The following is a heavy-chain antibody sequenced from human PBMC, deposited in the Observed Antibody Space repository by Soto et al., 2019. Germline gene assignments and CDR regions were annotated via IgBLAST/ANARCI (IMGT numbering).Heavy chain of an antibody. CDR1: GGSISSYY. D-gene: IGHD3-22*01. V-gene: IGHV4-59*01. CDR2: IYYSGST. J-gene: IGHJ6*02. CDR3: ASDGEGYYDSSGYPYYYYGMDV. Sequence: SLTCTVSGGSISSYYWSWIRQPPGKGLEWIGYIYYSGSTNYNPSLKSRVTISVDTSKNQFSLKLSPVTAADTAVYYCASDGEGYYDSSGYPYYYYGMDVWGQGTTVTVSS.